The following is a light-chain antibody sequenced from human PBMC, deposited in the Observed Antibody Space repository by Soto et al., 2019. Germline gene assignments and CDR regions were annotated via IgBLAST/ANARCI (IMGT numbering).Light chain of an antibody. Sequence: EIVLTQSPATLSLSPGERATLSCRASQSVRSYLAWYQQKPGQAPRLLLFDASTRATGIPARFSGSGSGTDFTLTISSLEPEDFAVYYCHQRSNWPRTFGGGTKVDIK. J-gene: IGKJ4*01. CDR1: QSVRSY. V-gene: IGKV3-11*01. CDR2: DAS. CDR3: HQRSNWPRT.